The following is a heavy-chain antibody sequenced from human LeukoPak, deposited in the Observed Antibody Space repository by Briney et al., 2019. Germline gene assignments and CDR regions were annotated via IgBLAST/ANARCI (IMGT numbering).Heavy chain of an antibody. CDR2: IGFRGTAI. J-gene: IGHJ4*02. V-gene: IGHV3-48*03. CDR1: SFSLSEYD. Sequence: GGSLRLSCTTSSFSLSEYDMNWIRKAPGEGVEWISHIGFRGTAITYADSVKGRFIISRDNAKNSLYLQMNSVRAEDTAVYYGARENPYADCWGQGTLVTVSS. D-gene: IGHD2-21*02. CDR3: ARENPYADC.